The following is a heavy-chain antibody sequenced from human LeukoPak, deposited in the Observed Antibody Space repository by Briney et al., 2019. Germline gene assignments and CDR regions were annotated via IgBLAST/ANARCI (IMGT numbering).Heavy chain of an antibody. CDR2: ISVSGGET. CDR1: GFTFSTYA. V-gene: IGHV3-23*01. J-gene: IGHJ4*02. CDR3: SKHSGNYFSDH. D-gene: IGHD1-26*01. Sequence: GASLRLSCAASGFTFSTYAMSWVRQAQGKGVEWVSAISVSGGETFYADSVRGGLTISRDNSMNTLYLQMNSLRAEDTAMYYCSKHSGNYFSDHWGQGTLVTVSA.